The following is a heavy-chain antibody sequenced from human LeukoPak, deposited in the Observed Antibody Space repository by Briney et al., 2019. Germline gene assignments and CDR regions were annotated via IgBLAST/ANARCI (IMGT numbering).Heavy chain of an antibody. CDR3: AREDIVVVVAAGSQYNWFDP. CDR2: INHSGST. D-gene: IGHD2-15*01. J-gene: IGHJ5*02. CDR1: GGSFSGYY. Sequence: PSGTLSLTCAVYGGSFSGYYWSWIPQPPGKGLEWIGEINHSGSTNYNPSLKSRVTISVDTSKNQFSLKLSSVTAADTAVYYCAREDIVVVVAAGSQYNWFDPWGQGTLVTVSS. V-gene: IGHV4-34*01.